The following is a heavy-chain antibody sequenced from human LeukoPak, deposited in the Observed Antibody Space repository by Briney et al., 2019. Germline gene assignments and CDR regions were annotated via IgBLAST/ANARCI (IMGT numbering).Heavy chain of an antibody. V-gene: IGHV3-66*01. J-gene: IGHJ4*02. D-gene: IGHD1-1*01. CDR3: ASGPKRAQLFDY. Sequence: GGSLRLSCAASGFTVSSNYMSWVRQAPGKGLEWVSVIYSGGSTYYADSVEGRFTISRDNSKNTLYLQMNSLRAEDTSVYYCASGPKRAQLFDYWGQGTLVTVSS. CDR2: IYSGGST. CDR1: GFTVSSNY.